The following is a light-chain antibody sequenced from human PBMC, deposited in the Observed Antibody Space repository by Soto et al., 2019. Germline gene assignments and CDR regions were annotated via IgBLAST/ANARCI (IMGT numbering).Light chain of an antibody. J-gene: IGKJ4*01. CDR2: AAS. CDR3: RPVNSLPLT. V-gene: IGKV1-12*01. CDR1: QGISSW. Sequence: IQPTVFAAALSASVGVGAIIPCRASQGISSWLAWYQQKPGKAPKLLIYAASSLQSGVPSRFSGSGSGTDFTLTIGSLQGEDFAPDFFRPVNSLPLTFPGQTKL.